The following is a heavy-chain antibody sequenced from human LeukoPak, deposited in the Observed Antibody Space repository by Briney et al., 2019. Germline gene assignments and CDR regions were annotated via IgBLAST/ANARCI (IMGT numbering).Heavy chain of an antibody. CDR3: ARGVLY. CDR2: IYHTGTT. V-gene: IGHV4-38-2*01. J-gene: IGHJ4*02. CDR1: GYSISSAYY. D-gene: IGHD2-8*01. Sequence: PSETLPLTCDVSGYSISSAYYWGWIRQPPGKGLEWIGSIYHTGTTYYNPSLKSRITISVDTSKNQFSLRLSSVTAADTAVYYCARGVLYWGQGTLVTVSS.